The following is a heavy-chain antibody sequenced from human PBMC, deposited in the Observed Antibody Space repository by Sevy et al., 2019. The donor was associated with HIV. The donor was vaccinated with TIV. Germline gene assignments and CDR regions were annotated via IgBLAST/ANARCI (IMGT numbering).Heavy chain of an antibody. D-gene: IGHD1-26*01. J-gene: IGHJ4*02. Sequence: GGSLRLSCAASGFTVSSNYMSWVRQAPGKGLEWVSVIYSGGSTYYADSVKGRFTISRDNSKNTLYLQMNSLRAEDTAVYYCAIGNDSGTYYGRNYWGQGTLVTVSS. CDR3: AIGNDSGTYYGRNY. CDR2: IYSGGST. V-gene: IGHV3-66*01. CDR1: GFTVSSNY.